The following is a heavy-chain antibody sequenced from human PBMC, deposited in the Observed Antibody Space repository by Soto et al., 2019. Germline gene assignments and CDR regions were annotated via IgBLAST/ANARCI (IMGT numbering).Heavy chain of an antibody. D-gene: IGHD3-10*01. CDR1: GGSFSGYY. J-gene: IGHJ6*02. V-gene: IGHV4-34*01. CDR2: INHSGST. CDR3: ARDRGTYYYYYGMDV. Sequence: PSETLSLTCAVYGGSFSGYYWSWIRQPPGKGLEWIGEINHSGSTNYNPSLKSRVTISVDTSKNQFSLKLCSVTAADTAVYYCARDRGTYYYYYGMDVWGQGTTVTVSS.